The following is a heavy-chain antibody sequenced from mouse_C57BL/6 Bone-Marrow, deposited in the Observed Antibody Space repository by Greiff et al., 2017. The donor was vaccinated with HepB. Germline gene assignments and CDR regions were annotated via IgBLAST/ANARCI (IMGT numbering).Heavy chain of an antibody. D-gene: IGHD2-4*01. CDR1: GFSINSDCY. Sequence: EVQLQESGPSLVRPSQTLSLTCTVTGFSINSDCYWIWIRQFPGNKLEYIGYTFYSGITYYNPSLESRTYITRDTSKNQFSLKLSSVTTEDTATYYCARGGGYDYDTDYYAMDYWGQGTSVTVSS. CDR2: TFYSGIT. V-gene: IGHV3-3*01. J-gene: IGHJ4*01. CDR3: ARGGGYDYDTDYYAMDY.